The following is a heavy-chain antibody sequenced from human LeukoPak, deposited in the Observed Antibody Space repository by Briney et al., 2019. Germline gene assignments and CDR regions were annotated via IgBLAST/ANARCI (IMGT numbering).Heavy chain of an antibody. CDR2: TYYRSKWYS. CDR3: ARDLYYYDSSGYLFDY. CDR1: GDSVSSNNAA. D-gene: IGHD3-22*01. Sequence: SQTLSLTCAISGDSVSSNNAAWNWIRQSPSRGLEWLGRTYYRSKWYSVYAVSVKGRITINPDTSKNQFSLQLNSVTPEDTAVYYCARDLYYYDSSGYLFDYWGQGTLVTVSS. V-gene: IGHV6-1*01. J-gene: IGHJ4*02.